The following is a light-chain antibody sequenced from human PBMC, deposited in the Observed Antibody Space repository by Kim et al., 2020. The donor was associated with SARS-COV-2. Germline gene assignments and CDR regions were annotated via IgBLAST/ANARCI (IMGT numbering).Light chain of an antibody. CDR2: DAS. J-gene: IGKJ4*01. Sequence: SPGERTTPSRRASQSVSSYLAWYQQKPGQAPRLLISDASNRATGIPARFSSSGSGTDFTLTISSLEPEDVAVYYCQQRGNWPSLTFGGGTKVEIK. CDR1: QSVSSY. CDR3: QQRGNWPSLT. V-gene: IGKV3-11*01.